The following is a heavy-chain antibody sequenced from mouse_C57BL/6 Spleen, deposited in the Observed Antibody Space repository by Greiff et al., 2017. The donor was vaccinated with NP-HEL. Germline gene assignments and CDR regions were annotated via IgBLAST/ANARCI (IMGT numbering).Heavy chain of an antibody. D-gene: IGHD2-3*01. Sequence: EVKLVESGGGLVKPGGSLKLSCAASGFTFSSYAMSWVRQTPEKRLEWVATISDGGSYTYYPDNVKGRFTISRDNAKNNLYLQMSHLKSEDTAMYYCARGADNDWLLRAYAMDYWGQGTSVTVSS. V-gene: IGHV5-4*03. CDR3: ARGADNDWLLRAYAMDY. CDR2: ISDGGSYT. J-gene: IGHJ4*01. CDR1: GFTFSSYA.